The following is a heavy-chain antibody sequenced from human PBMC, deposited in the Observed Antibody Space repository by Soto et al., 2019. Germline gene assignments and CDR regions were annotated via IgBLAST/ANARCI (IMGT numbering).Heavy chain of an antibody. CDR1: GGSFSGYY. Sequence: QVQLQQWGAGLLKPSETLSLTCAVYGGSFSGYYCSWIRQTPGKGLEWIGELNDSGGTNYNASLKSRVSISVDTSKNQFSLKLSFVTAADTAVYYCARGRGGVQHWGQGTLVTVSS. J-gene: IGHJ1*01. CDR2: LNDSGGT. CDR3: ARGRGGVQH. D-gene: IGHD3-10*01. V-gene: IGHV4-34*01.